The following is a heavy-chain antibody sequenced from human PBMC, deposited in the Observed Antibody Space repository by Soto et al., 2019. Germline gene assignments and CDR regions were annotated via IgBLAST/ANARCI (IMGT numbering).Heavy chain of an antibody. CDR1: GFTFSSYA. CDR2: ISYDGSNK. J-gene: IGHJ4*02. CDR3: ARERTFTMVRGFDY. V-gene: IGHV3-30-3*01. D-gene: IGHD3-10*01. Sequence: VQLVESGGGVVQPGRSLRLSCAASGFTFSSYAMHWVRQAPGKGLEWVAVISYDGSNKYYADSVKGRFTISRDNSKNTLYLQMNSLRAEDTAVYYCARERTFTMVRGFDYWGQGTLVTVSS.